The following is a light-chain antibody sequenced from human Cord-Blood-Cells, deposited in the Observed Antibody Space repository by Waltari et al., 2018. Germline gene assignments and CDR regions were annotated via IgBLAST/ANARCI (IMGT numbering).Light chain of an antibody. J-gene: IGKJ2*01. Sequence: DIVMTQSPDCLAVSLGERATINCKSSQSVLYSSNNKNYLAWYQQKPGKPPKLLIYWASTRESGVPDRFSGSGSGTDFTLTISSLQAEDVAVYYCQQYYSTPYTFGQVTKLEIK. CDR1: QSVLYSSNNKNY. V-gene: IGKV4-1*01. CDR2: WAS. CDR3: QQYYSTPYT.